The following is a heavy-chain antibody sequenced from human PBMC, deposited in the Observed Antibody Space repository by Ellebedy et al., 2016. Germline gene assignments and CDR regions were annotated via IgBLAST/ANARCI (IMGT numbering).Heavy chain of an antibody. V-gene: IGHV3-11*06. Sequence: GGSLRLSCAVSGFTFSDDYMSWICQAPGKGLEWVSFITGTSVYTDYADSVKGRFTISRDNAKNSLYLQMNSLRAEETAVYYCARHQYRTTASPFDPWGQGTLVTVSS. CDR1: GFTFSDDY. J-gene: IGHJ5*02. CDR3: ARHQYRTTASPFDP. D-gene: IGHD4-11*01. CDR2: ITGTSVYT.